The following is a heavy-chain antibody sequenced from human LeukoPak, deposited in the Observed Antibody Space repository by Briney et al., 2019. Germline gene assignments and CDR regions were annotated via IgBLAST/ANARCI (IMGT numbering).Heavy chain of an antibody. CDR3: AREGRGWELEGYYGMDV. J-gene: IGHJ6*02. CDR2: IYYSGST. CDR1: GGSISSYY. Sequence: KTSETLSLTCTVSGGSISSYYWSWIRQPPGKGLEWIGYIYYSGSTNYNPSLKSRVTISVDTSKNQFSLKLSSVTAADTAVYYCAREGRGWELEGYYGMDVWGQGTTVTVSS. D-gene: IGHD1-26*01. V-gene: IGHV4-59*01.